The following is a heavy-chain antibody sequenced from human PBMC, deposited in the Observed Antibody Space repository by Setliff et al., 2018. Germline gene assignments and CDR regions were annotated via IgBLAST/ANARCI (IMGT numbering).Heavy chain of an antibody. CDR1: GGTFNSNA. D-gene: IGHD1-1*01. J-gene: IGHJ6*03. CDR2: TIPMFGTT. V-gene: IGHV1-69*05. CDR3: AREGVETRSSTDYRYYMDV. Sequence: SVKVSCKASGGTFNSNAISWVRQAPGQGLEWMGGTIPMFGTTEYAQKFQGRLTIITDESTSTAYMELSSLRSEDTAMYYCAREGVETRSSTDYRYYMDVWGKGIMVTVSS.